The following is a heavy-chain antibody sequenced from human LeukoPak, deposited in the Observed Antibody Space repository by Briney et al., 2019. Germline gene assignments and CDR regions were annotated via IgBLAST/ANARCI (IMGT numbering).Heavy chain of an antibody. CDR1: GFTFSDYW. CDR2: IQQDGSEK. CDR3: ARDRGFSYGIDF. V-gene: IGHV3-7*04. D-gene: IGHD5-18*01. Sequence: GGSLRLSCAASGFTFSDYWMSWVRQAPGKGLEWVANIQQDGSEKYYVDSVKGRFTISRDNAKKSLFLQVSSLRGEDTAVYYCARDRGFSYGIDFWGQGTLVTVSP. J-gene: IGHJ4*02.